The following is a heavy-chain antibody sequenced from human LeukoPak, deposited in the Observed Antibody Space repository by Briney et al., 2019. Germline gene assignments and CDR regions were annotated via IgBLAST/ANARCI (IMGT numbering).Heavy chain of an antibody. J-gene: IGHJ3*02. Sequence: AGGSLRLSCTASGFTFSSYAMSWVRQAPGKGLEWVSSIIGSGDSTYYADSVKGRFTISRDNSKNTLFLQMNSLRAEDTAVYYCAKDYTENRIGLEAFDIWGQGTMVTVSS. V-gene: IGHV3-23*01. CDR3: AKDYTENRIGLEAFDI. D-gene: IGHD1-14*01. CDR2: IIGSGDST. CDR1: GFTFSSYA.